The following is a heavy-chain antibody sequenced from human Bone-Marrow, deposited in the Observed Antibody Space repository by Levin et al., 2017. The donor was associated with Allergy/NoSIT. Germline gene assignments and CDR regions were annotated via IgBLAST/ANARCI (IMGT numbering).Heavy chain of an antibody. CDR2: ISYDGSNK. J-gene: IGHJ6*02. D-gene: IGHD4-17*01. Sequence: GGSLRLSCAASGFTFSSYAMHWVRQAPGKGLEWVAVISYDGSNKYYADSVKGRFTISRDNSKNTLYLQMNSLRAEDTAVYYCARDPTVTTSSSLYYYGMDVWGQGTTVTVSS. V-gene: IGHV3-30-3*01. CDR3: ARDPTVTTSSSLYYYGMDV. CDR1: GFTFSSYA.